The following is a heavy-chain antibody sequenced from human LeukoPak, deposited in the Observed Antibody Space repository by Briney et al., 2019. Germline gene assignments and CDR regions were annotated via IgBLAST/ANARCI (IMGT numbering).Heavy chain of an antibody. CDR1: GFTLSNYA. J-gene: IGHJ6*03. CDR2: IIGSGST. D-gene: IGHD3-16*02. CDR3: AKDYPDGRDYYYYMDV. V-gene: IGHV3-23*01. Sequence: GGSLRLSCAASGFTLSNYAMSWVRQAPGKGLEWVSAIIGSGSTYSADSVKGRFTISRDNSKNTLYLQMNSLRAEDTALYYCAKDYPDGRDYYYYMDVWGKGTTVTVSS.